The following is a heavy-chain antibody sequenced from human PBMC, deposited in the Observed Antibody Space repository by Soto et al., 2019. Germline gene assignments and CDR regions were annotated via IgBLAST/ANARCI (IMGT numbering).Heavy chain of an antibody. CDR1: GYTFTSYG. Sequence: QVQLVQSGAEVKKPGASVKVSCKASGYTFTSYGISWVRQAPGQGLEWMGWINVYNGNTNYAQKLQGRVTMTTDTYTSTAFLDLTSLRSDDTAVYFCARDTSRGEYDYWGQGTLVTVSS. J-gene: IGHJ4*02. CDR2: INVYNGNT. CDR3: ARDTSRGEYDY. V-gene: IGHV1-18*01. D-gene: IGHD6-25*01.